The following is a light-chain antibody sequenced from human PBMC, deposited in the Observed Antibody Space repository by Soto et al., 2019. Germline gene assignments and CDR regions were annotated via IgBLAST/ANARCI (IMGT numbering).Light chain of an antibody. Sequence: DTQMTQSPSTVSASVGASVTTTCRASQSISSWLAWYQQKPGKAPKLLIYDASTLQSGVPSRFSGSGSGTDFTLTISSLQPEDFATYYCQQLNSYPLSFGGGTEVDIK. J-gene: IGKJ4*01. CDR1: QSISSW. CDR2: DAS. CDR3: QQLNSYPLS. V-gene: IGKV1-5*01.